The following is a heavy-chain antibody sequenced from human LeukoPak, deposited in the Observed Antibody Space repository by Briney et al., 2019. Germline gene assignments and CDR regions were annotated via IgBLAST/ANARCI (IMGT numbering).Heavy chain of an antibody. CDR2: INHSGST. J-gene: IGHJ4*02. V-gene: IGHV4-34*01. D-gene: IGHD6-19*01. CDR3: ARLGSGWYWYFDY. CDR1: GGSFSGYY. Sequence: PSETLSLTCAVYGGSFSGYYWSWIRQPPGKGLEWIGEINHSGSTNYNPSLKSRVTISVDTSKNQFSLKLSSVTAADTAVYYCARLGSGWYWYFDYWGQGILVTVSS.